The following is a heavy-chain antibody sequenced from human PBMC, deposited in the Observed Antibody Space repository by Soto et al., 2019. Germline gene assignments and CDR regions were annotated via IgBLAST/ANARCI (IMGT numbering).Heavy chain of an antibody. V-gene: IGHV4-31*03. CDR2: IYYSGST. J-gene: IGHJ4*02. CDR3: ASNYGSGSYYVFH. CDR1: GGSISSGGYY. Sequence: SETLSLTCTFSGGSISSGGYYWSWIRQHPGKGLEWIGYIYYSGSTYYNPSLKSRVTISVDTSKNQFSLKLSSVTAADTAVYYCASNYGSGSYYVFHWGQGTLVTVSS. D-gene: IGHD3-10*01.